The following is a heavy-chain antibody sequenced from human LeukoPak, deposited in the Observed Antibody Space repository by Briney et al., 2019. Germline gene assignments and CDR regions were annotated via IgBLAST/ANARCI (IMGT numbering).Heavy chain of an antibody. D-gene: IGHD5-18*01. J-gene: IGHJ4*02. CDR2: MNVDGTDT. CDR3: TRGDGRGRSNGAI. Sequence: GGSLRLSCGASGFTFSNQWMGWVRQAPEHGLKWVANMNVDGTDTYHLDSVKGRFTIARDNAKNTLYLQMNSLRVEVRAVYYCTRGDGRGRSNGAIWGPGTLVTVSS. V-gene: IGHV3-7*01. CDR1: GFTFSNQW.